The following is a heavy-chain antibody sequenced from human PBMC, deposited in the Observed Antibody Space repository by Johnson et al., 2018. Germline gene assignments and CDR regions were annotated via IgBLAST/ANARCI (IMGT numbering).Heavy chain of an antibody. CDR1: GFTFSSYG. D-gene: IGHD3-22*01. V-gene: IGHV3-33*01. CDR3: ARYDSSGYYYYAMDV. J-gene: IGHJ6*02. Sequence: QVQLVQSGGGVVQPGRSLRLSCAASGFTFSSYGMHWVRQAPGKGLEWVAVIWYDGSNKYYADSVKGRFTISRDNSKNTLYLQMNSLGAGDTAVYYCARYDSSGYYYYAMDVWGQGTTVTVSS. CDR2: IWYDGSNK.